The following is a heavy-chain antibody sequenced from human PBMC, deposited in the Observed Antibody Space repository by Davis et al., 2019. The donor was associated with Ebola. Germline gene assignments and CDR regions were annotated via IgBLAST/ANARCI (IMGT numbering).Heavy chain of an antibody. J-gene: IGHJ4*02. V-gene: IGHV3-74*01. CDR2: IDSDDSST. CDR1: GFTFSVYW. CDR3: AIPDCSGANCYSVYIKN. D-gene: IGHD2-15*01. Sequence: GESLKISCAASGFTFSVYWMHWVRQAPGKGLVWVSRIDSDDSSTSYADSVKGRFTISRDNAKNTLYLQMNSLRAEDTAVYYCAIPDCSGANCYSVYIKNWGQGTLVTVSS.